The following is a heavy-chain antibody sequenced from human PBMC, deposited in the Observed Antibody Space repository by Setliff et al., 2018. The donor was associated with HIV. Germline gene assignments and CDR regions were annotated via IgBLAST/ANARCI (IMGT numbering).Heavy chain of an antibody. D-gene: IGHD3-10*01. CDR3: ATVDEGVRGVINYYFDY. CDR1: GYSFTSYW. CDR2: IYPYESDT. J-gene: IGHJ4*02. V-gene: IGHV5-51*01. Sequence: PGESLKISCKGSGYSFTSYWIGWVRQMPGKGLEWMGIIYPYESDTRYSPSFQGQVTISADKSISTAYLQWRSLKTSDTAMYYCATVDEGVRGVINYYFDYWGQGTLVTVSS.